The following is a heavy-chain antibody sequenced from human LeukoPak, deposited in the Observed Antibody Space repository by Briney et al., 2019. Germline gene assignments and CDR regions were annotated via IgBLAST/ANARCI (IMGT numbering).Heavy chain of an antibody. Sequence: SETLSLTCIVFGYSISSGYYWGWIRQPPGKGPEWIGSIYHSGSTYYNPSLKSRVTIVVDTSKKQFSLKLSSMTAADTAVYYCARYRRDGDNYSFDDWGQGTLVTVSS. CDR2: IYHSGST. V-gene: IGHV4-38-2*02. D-gene: IGHD5-24*01. CDR3: ARYRRDGDNYSFDD. J-gene: IGHJ4*02. CDR1: GYSISSGYY.